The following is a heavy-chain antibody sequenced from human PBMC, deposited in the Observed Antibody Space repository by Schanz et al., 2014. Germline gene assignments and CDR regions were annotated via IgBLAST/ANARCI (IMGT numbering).Heavy chain of an antibody. Sequence: EMQLLESGGGLIQPGGSLRLSCAASGFGFSSYSMNWVRQAPGKGLEWVSAISGSGGSTYYADSVRGRFTISRDNSKNTLYLQMNSLRAEDTAVYYCANNWNLDYWGQGTLVTVSS. CDR1: GFGFSSYS. CDR3: ANNWNLDY. V-gene: IGHV3-23*01. D-gene: IGHD1-20*01. CDR2: ISGSGGST. J-gene: IGHJ4*02.